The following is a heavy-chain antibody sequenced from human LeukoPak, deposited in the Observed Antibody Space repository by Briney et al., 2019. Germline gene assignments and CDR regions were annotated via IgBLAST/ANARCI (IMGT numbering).Heavy chain of an antibody. CDR2: ISYDGSNK. Sequence: PGGSLRLSCAASGFTFSSYAVHWVRQAPGKGLEWVAVISYDGSNKYYADSVKGRFTISRDNSKNTLYLQMNSLRAEDTAVYYCAKERGYKSRTIDYWGQGTLVTVSS. V-gene: IGHV3-30-3*01. D-gene: IGHD3-3*01. CDR1: GFTFSSYA. CDR3: AKERGYKSRTIDY. J-gene: IGHJ4*02.